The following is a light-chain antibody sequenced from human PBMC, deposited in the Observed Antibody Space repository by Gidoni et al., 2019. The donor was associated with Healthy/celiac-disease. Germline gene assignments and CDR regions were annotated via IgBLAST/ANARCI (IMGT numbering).Light chain of an antibody. J-gene: IGKJ3*01. CDR2: KAS. Sequence: DIQMTLSPSTLSASVGDRVTINCRASQSISSWLAWYQQKPGKAPKLLIYKASSLESGVPSRFSGSGSGTEFTLTISSLQPDDFATYYCQQYNSYSSTFGPGTKVDIK. CDR3: QQYNSYSST. V-gene: IGKV1-5*03. CDR1: QSISSW.